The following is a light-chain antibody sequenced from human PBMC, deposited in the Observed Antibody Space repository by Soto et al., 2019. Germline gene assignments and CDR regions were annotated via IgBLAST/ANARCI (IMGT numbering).Light chain of an antibody. Sequence: ETMLTQSPATLSASPGERVTLSFRATQSVSSNLAWYQQKPGQAPRLLIDGASTRATGIPARFSGSGSGTEFTLTISSLQSEDFAVYYCQQYNDWPRTFGQGTKV. CDR1: QSVSSN. J-gene: IGKJ1*01. CDR3: QQYNDWPRT. CDR2: GAS. V-gene: IGKV3-15*01.